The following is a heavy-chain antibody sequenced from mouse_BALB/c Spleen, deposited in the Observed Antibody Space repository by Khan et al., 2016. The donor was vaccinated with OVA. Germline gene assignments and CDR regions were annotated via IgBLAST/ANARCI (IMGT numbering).Heavy chain of an antibody. J-gene: IGHJ2*01. Sequence: VQLQQSGPELVKPGASVKISCKASGYSFTGYFMYWVMQSLGKSLEWIGRINPHFGETFYNQKFVEQATLTVVESSSTAHLELRSLDSEASAVYDCAIIDDSDFVYWGQGTTLTVSS. CDR3: AIIDDSDFVY. CDR1: GYSFTGYF. D-gene: IGHD2-12*01. CDR2: INPHFGET. V-gene: IGHV1-20*02.